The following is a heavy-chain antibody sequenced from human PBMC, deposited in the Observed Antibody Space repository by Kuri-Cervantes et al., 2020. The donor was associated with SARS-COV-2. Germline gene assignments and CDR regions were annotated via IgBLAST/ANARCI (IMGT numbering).Heavy chain of an antibody. Sequence: SETLSLTFTVSDDSMSNGDYHWSWIRQPPGKGLEWIGYIYHSGSTHYNPSLKSRVTMSLDRSKNQFSLKLSSLTAADTAVYYCARVVQWRLLSDDYYYMDVWGKGTTVTVSS. CDR3: ARVVQWRLLSDDYYYMDV. V-gene: IGHV4-30-2*01. CDR1: DDSMSNGDYH. D-gene: IGHD6-25*01. J-gene: IGHJ6*03. CDR2: IYHSGST.